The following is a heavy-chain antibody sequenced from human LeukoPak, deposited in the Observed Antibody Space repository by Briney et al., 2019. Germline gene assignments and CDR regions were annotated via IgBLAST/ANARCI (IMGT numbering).Heavy chain of an antibody. CDR3: AREATAPRPFSTDYYYYMDV. V-gene: IGHV3-66*02. D-gene: IGHD6-6*01. Sequence: GGSLTLSCAASGITVSRNHMSWVRQAPGKGLEWVSGIYSGCSTFDADSVKGRFTSSRDTSKNTFYLQMNSLRVEDTAVYYCAREATAPRPFSTDYYYYMDVWGKGTTVTVSS. J-gene: IGHJ6*03. CDR2: IYSGCST. CDR1: GITVSRNH.